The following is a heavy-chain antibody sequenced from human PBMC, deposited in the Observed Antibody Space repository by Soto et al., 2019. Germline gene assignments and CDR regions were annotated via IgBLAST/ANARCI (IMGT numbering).Heavy chain of an antibody. CDR2: IFSNDEK. CDR3: GRTGYGGRSLTPSGWVAG. J-gene: IGHJ1*01. CDR1: GFSLSNGRRG. Sequence: QVTLKESGPVLLKPTETLTLTCTVSGFSLSNGRRGVSWIRQPPGKALEWLAHIFSNDEKRVKTSLKSRLSIPKDISKSQVVIIMTNLDAVDTATYYCGRTGYGGRSLTPSGWVAGWGQGDVVTVSS. D-gene: IGHD3-16*01. V-gene: IGHV2-26*01.